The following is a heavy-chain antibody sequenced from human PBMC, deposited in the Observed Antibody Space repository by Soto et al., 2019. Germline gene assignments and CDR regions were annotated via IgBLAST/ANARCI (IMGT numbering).Heavy chain of an antibody. V-gene: IGHV4-59*01. J-gene: IGHJ4*02. CDR3: ARDSGYDLGTLDY. Sequence: SETLSLTCTVSGGSISSYYWSWIRQPPGKGLEWIGYIYYSGSTNYNPSLKSRVTITVDTSKNQFSLKLSSVTVADTAVYYCARDSGYDLGTLDYWGQGTLVTVSS. CDR1: GGSISSYY. CDR2: IYYSGST. D-gene: IGHD5-12*01.